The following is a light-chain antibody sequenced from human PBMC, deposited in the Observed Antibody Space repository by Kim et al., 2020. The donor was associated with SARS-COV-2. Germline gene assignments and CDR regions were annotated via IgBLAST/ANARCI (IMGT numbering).Light chain of an antibody. J-gene: IGKJ4*01. CDR1: QDISSA. Sequence: ASQLTQSPSSLSASVGDRVTITCRASQDISSALAWYQQKPGKAPKVLIYDASSLESGVPSRFSGSGSGTDFTLTISSLQPEDFATYYCQQFSNSLFTFGGGTKVDIK. CDR3: QQFSNSLFT. CDR2: DAS. V-gene: IGKV1D-13*01.